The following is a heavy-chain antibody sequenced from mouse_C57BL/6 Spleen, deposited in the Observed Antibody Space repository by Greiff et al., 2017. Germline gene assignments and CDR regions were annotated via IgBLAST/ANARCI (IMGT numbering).Heavy chain of an antibody. CDR2: IDPSDSYT. CDR1: GYTFTSYW. J-gene: IGHJ4*01. V-gene: IGHV1-69*01. CDR3: AVGGYAMDY. D-gene: IGHD1-1*01. Sequence: VQLQQPGAELVMPGASVKLSCKASGYTFTSYWMHWVKQRPGQGLEWIGEIDPSDSYTNYNQKFKGKSTLTVDKSSSTAYMQHSSLSSEDSAVYYCAVGGYAMDYWGQGTSVTVSS.